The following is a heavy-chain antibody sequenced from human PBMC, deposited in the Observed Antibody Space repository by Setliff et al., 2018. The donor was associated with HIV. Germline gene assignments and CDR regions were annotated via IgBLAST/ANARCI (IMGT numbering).Heavy chain of an antibody. CDR2: INTNTGNP. Sequence: ASVKVSCKASGYTFTTYSIIWVRQAPGQGLEWMGWINTNTGNPMYPQDFTGRFVFTLDTSVSTAYLQISSLKAEDTAVYYCARGAYQYYDSSGYYQGNFDYWGQGTLVT. D-gene: IGHD3-22*01. V-gene: IGHV7-4-1*02. CDR3: ARGAYQYYDSSGYYQGNFDY. CDR1: GYTFTTYS. J-gene: IGHJ4*02.